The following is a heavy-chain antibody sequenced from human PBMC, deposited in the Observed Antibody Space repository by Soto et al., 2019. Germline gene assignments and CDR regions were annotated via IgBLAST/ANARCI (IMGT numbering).Heavy chain of an antibody. CDR3: ARGIVVVPAAMLSRRRGWFDP. V-gene: IGHV4-34*01. CDR2: INHSGST. CDR1: GGSFSGYY. D-gene: IGHD2-2*01. Sequence: SETLSLTCAVYGGSFSGYYWSWIRQPPGKGLEWIGEINHSGSTNYNPSLKSRVTISVDTSKNQFSLKLSSVTAADTAVYYCARGIVVVPAAMLSRRRGWFDPWGQGTLVTVSS. J-gene: IGHJ5*02.